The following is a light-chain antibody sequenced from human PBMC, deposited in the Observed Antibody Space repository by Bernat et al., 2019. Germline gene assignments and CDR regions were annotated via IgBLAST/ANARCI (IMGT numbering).Light chain of an antibody. V-gene: IGLV2-14*01. J-gene: IGLJ2*01. CDR2: DV. CDR3: GSYSTTSTQV. CDR1: SSDVGGHDH. Sequence: QSALTQPASVSGSPGQSITISCTGTSSDVGGHDHVAWYQQRPGRAPKLLIYDVNNRFSGSKSGNMASLTISGLQAEDEADYHCGSYSTTSTQVFGGGTKLTVL.